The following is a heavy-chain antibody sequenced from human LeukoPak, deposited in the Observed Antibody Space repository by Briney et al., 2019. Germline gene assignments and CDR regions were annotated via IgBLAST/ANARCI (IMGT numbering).Heavy chain of an antibody. D-gene: IGHD1-26*01. CDR3: ARYSGSSSYVMAV. CDR1: GFTVSSNY. V-gene: IGHV3-53*01. J-gene: IGHJ6*02. CDR2: IYSGGST. Sequence: GGSLRLSCAASGFTVSSNYMSWVRQAPGKGLEWVSVIYSGGSTYYADSVKGRFTISRDNSKNTLYLQMNSLRAEDTAVYYCARYSGSSSYVMAVWAQGPPAPV.